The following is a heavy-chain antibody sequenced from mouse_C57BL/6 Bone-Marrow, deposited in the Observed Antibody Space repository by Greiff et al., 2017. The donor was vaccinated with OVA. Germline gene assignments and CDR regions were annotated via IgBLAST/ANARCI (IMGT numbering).Heavy chain of an antibody. CDR2: IFPGSGST. V-gene: IGHV1-75*01. D-gene: IGHD1-1*01. J-gene: IGHJ1*03. Sequence: QVQLKESGPELVKPGASVKISCKASGYTFTDYYINWVKQRPGQGLEWIGWIFPGSGSTYYNEKFKGKATLTVDKSSSTAYMLLSSLTSEDSAVYFCARSHYYGSSYGNWYFDVWGTGTTVTVSS. CDR3: ARSHYYGSSYGNWYFDV. CDR1: GYTFTDYY.